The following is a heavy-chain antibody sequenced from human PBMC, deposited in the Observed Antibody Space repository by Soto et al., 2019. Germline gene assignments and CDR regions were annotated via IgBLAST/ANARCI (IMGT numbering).Heavy chain of an antibody. Sequence: QVQLVESGGGVVQPGRSLRHSCAASGFTFSSYAMHWVRQAPGKGLEWVAVISYDGSNKYYADSVKGRFTISRDNSKNTLYLQMNSLRVEDTAVYYCARDPKSAYYYDSSGYWGFWFDPWGQGTLVTVSS. D-gene: IGHD3-22*01. CDR1: GFTFSSYA. V-gene: IGHV3-30-3*01. CDR3: ARDPKSAYYYDSSGYWGFWFDP. J-gene: IGHJ5*02. CDR2: ISYDGSNK.